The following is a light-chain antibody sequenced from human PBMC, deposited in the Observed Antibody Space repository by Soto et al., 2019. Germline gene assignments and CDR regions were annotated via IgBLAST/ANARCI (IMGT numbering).Light chain of an antibody. J-gene: IGKJ1*01. Sequence: DIQMTQSPSTLSASVGDRVTITCRASQSISSWLAWYQQKAGKAPKLLIYNASSLDSVVPLRFSGSGSGTEFTLTISILQPDDFATYYCQNYNISARPFCQGTKVDIK. CDR2: NAS. CDR1: QSISSW. V-gene: IGKV1-5*03. CDR3: QNYNISARP.